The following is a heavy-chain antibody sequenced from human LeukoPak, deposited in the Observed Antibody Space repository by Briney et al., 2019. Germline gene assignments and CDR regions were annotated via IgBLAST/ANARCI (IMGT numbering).Heavy chain of an antibody. CDR3: ARQRVTMVRGVITRYYYYYMDG. J-gene: IGHJ6*03. CDR1: GFTFSSYW. V-gene: IGHV3-74*01. CDR2: INSDGSST. Sequence: PGGSLRLSCAASGFTFSSYWMHWVRQAPGKGLVWVSRINSDGSSTSYADSVKGRFTISRDNAKNTLYLQMNSLRAEDTAVYYCARQRVTMVRGVITRYYYYYMDGWGKGTTVTVSS. D-gene: IGHD3-10*01.